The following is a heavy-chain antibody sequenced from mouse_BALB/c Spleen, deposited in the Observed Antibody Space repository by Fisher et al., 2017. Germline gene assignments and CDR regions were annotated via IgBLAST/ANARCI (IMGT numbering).Heavy chain of an antibody. J-gene: IGHJ4*01. CDR3: ARSGTTVYAMDY. D-gene: IGHD1-1*01. Sequence: KFKGKATLTVDKSSSTAYMELLSLTSEDSAVYYCARSGTTVYAMDYWGQGTSVTVSS. V-gene: IGHV1-26*01.